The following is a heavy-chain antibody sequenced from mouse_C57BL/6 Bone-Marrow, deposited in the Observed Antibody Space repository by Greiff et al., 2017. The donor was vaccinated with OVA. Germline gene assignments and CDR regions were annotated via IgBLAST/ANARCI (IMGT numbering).Heavy chain of an antibody. D-gene: IGHD1-1*01. Sequence: LQQSGAELVRPGDSVKMSCKASGFTFTSYNMHWVQQTPRQGLEWLGDIYTGNGDTYYKQKFKGKATLTVDKSTNTAYMQISRLTSDDSAVYFCTRAGYYPWFAYWGQGTLVTVSA. V-gene: IGHV1-12*01. J-gene: IGHJ3*01. CDR2: IYTGNGDT. CDR3: TRAGYYPWFAY. CDR1: GFTFTSYN.